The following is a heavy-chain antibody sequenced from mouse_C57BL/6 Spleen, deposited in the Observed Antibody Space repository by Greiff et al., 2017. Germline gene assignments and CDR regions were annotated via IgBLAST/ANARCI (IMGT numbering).Heavy chain of an antibody. CDR2: ISYDGSN. J-gene: IGHJ2*01. Sequence: EVQVVESGPGLVKPSQSLSLTCSVTGYSITSGYYWNWIRQFPGNKLEWMGYISYDGSNNYNPSLKNRISITRDTAKNQFFLKLNSVTTEDTATYYCARWGYDGDYWGQGTTLTVSS. CDR3: ARWGYDGDY. V-gene: IGHV3-6*01. CDR1: GYSITSGYY. D-gene: IGHD2-2*01.